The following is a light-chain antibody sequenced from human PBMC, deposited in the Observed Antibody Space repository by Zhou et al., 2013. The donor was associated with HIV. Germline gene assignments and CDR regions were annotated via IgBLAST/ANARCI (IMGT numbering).Light chain of an antibody. CDR2: DAS. J-gene: IGKJ2*01. CDR1: QSISSY. V-gene: IGKV3-11*01. Sequence: EIVLTQSPGTLSLSPGERATLSCRASQSISSYLAWYQQKSGQAPRLLIYDASHRASDIPTRFSGSGSGTNFILTISRVEPEDFAVYYCQHYGSSLYTFGQGTKLEIK. CDR3: QHYGSSLYT.